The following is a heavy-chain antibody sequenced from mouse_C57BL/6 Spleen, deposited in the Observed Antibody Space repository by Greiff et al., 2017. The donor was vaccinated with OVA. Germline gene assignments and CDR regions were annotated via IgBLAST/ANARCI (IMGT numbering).Heavy chain of an antibody. CDR1: GYTFTSYW. D-gene: IGHD3-2*02. J-gene: IGHJ3*01. CDR3: ARRGQLRLPFAY. CDR2: IHPNSGST. V-gene: IGHV1-64*01. Sequence: QVQLKQPGAELVKPGASVKLSCKASGYTFTSYWMHWVKQRPGQGLEWIGMIHPNSGSTNYNEKFKSKATLTVDKSSSTAYMQLSSLTSEDSAVYYCARRGQLRLPFAYWGQGTLVTVSA.